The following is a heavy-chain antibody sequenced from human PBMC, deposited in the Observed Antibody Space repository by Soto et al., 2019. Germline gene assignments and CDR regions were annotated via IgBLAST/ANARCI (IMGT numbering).Heavy chain of an antibody. V-gene: IGHV4-30-4*01. CDR3: AREGGESSDGLYYFDS. CDR2: IYYSGNT. D-gene: IGHD3-16*01. Sequence: NPWETLSLTCTVSGGSTSSDNYWSWIRQPPGKGLEWIGHIYYSGNTDYNPSLKSRLAISIDTSKNQFSLKLSSVTAADTAVYFCAREGGESSDGLYYFDSWGQGSLVTVSS. CDR1: GGSTSSDNY. J-gene: IGHJ4*02.